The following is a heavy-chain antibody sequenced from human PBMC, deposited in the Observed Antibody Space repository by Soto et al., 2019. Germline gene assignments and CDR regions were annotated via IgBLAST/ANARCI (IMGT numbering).Heavy chain of an antibody. V-gene: IGHV4-39*01. J-gene: IGHJ4*02. CDR1: SGSISVTNVF. D-gene: IGHD1-20*01. Sequence: SETLALTCTVSSGSISVTNVFWGWVRQPPGKGLEWIGNIDYSGTAYFSPSLATRVTFHVDTSKNQFSLTLYSVTAADTAVYYCARITGRHLDYWGQGILVTVSS. CDR2: IDYSGTA. CDR3: ARITGRHLDY.